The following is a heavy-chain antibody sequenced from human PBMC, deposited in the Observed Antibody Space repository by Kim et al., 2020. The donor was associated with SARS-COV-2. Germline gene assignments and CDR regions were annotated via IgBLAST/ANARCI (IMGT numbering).Heavy chain of an antibody. CDR1: GGSISSSSYY. Sequence: SETLSLTCTVSGGSISSSSYYWGWIRQPPGKGLEWIGSIYYSGSTYYNPSLKSRVTISVDTSKNQFSLKLSSVTAADTAVYYCARLWRVSEKYYYGMDVWGQGTTVTVSS. CDR3: ARLWRVSEKYYYGMDV. J-gene: IGHJ6*02. V-gene: IGHV4-39*01. D-gene: IGHD3-10*01. CDR2: IYYSGST.